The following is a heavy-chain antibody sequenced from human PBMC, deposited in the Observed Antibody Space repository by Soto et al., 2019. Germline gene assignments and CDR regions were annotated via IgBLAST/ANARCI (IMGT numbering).Heavy chain of an antibody. J-gene: IGHJ4*02. CDR3: ARQHTRGGQWLVGSFDY. D-gene: IGHD6-19*01. Sequence: PSQTLSLTCAISGDSVSSNSAAWNWIRQSPSRGLEWLGRTYYRSKWYNDYAVSVKSRITINPDTSKNQFSLQLNSVTPEDTAVYYCARQHTRGGQWLVGSFDYWGQGTLVTVSS. CDR2: TYYRSKWYN. CDR1: GDSVSSNSAA. V-gene: IGHV6-1*01.